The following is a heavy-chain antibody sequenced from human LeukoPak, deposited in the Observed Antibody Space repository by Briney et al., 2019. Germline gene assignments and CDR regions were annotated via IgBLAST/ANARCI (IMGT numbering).Heavy chain of an antibody. CDR2: ISSGSSYI. V-gene: IGHV3-21*06. Sequence: GGSLRLSCAASGLTFSTYTMNWVRQAPGKGLEWVSSISSGSSYIYYADSMKGRFTVSRDNAKNSLYLQMNSLKAEDTAVYFCAGHYDIDYWGQGTLVTVSS. CDR3: AGHYDIDY. D-gene: IGHD3-9*01. CDR1: GLTFSTYT. J-gene: IGHJ4*02.